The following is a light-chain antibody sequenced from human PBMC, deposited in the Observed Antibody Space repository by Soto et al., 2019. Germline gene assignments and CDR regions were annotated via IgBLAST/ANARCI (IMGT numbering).Light chain of an antibody. V-gene: IGLV4-69*01. CDR2: LNSDGGH. CDR3: QTCGIGYWV. Sequence: QLVLTQSPSASASLGASVKLTCTLSSGHSGYAIAWHQQQPEKGPRFLMRLNSDGGHIKGAGVPDRFSGSSSGSGLFLLISSLHSEDGAYFYWQTCGIGYWVFGGGTKLTVL. CDR1: SGHSGYA. J-gene: IGLJ3*02.